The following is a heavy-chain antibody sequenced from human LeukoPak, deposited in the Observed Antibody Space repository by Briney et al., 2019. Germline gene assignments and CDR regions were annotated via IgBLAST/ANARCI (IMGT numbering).Heavy chain of an antibody. CDR2: ISYDGSNK. Sequence: GGSLRPSCAASGFTFSSYAMHWVRQAPGKGLEWVAVISYDGSNKYYADSVKGRFTISRDNSKNTLYLQMNSLRAEDTAVYYCARDRRYYGSGSYSYYFDYWGQGTLVTVSS. V-gene: IGHV3-30*04. D-gene: IGHD3-10*01. CDR3: ARDRRYYGSGSYSYYFDY. J-gene: IGHJ4*02. CDR1: GFTFSSYA.